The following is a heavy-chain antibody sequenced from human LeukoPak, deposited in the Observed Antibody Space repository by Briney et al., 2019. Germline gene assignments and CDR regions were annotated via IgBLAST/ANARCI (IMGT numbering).Heavy chain of an antibody. V-gene: IGHV4-59*08. D-gene: IGHD5-18*01. CDR2: IYYSGST. J-gene: IGHJ4*02. Sequence: SETLSLTCTVSGGSISSYYWSWIRQPPGKGLGWIGYIYYSGSTNYNPSLKSRLTISADTSKNQFSLKLSSVTAADTAVYFCARHEGYSYAFAYWGQGTLVTVSS. CDR3: ARHEGYSYAFAY. CDR1: GGSISSYY.